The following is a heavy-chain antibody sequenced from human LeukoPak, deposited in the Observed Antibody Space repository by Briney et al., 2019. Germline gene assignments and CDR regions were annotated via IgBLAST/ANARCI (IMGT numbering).Heavy chain of an antibody. V-gene: IGHV1-18*01. CDR3: ARIHYGYYYCGMDV. CDR1: GYTFTNYG. J-gene: IGHJ6*02. CDR2: ISAYNGNT. Sequence: AASVNVSCKASGYTFTNYGISWVRQAPGQGLEWMGWISAYNGNTNYAQKLQGRVTMTTDTSTNTAYMELRSLGSDDTAVYYCARIHYGYYYCGMDVWGQGTTVTVSS. D-gene: IGHD3-10*01.